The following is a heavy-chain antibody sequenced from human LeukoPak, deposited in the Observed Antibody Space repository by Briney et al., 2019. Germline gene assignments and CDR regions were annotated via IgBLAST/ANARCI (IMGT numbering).Heavy chain of an antibody. V-gene: IGHV4-59*01. CDR3: ASLVVVITSGKPDDAFDI. D-gene: IGHD3-22*01. CDR1: GGSISSYY. Sequence: SETLSLTCTVSGGSISSYYWSWIRQPPGKGLEWIGYIYYSGSTNYNPSLKSRVTISVDTSKNQFSLKLSSVTAADTAVYYCASLVVVITSGKPDDAFDIWGQGTMVTVSS. J-gene: IGHJ3*02. CDR2: IYYSGST.